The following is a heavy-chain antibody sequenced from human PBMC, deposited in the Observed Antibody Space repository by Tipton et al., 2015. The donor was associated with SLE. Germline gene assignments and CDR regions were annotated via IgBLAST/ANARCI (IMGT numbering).Heavy chain of an antibody. CDR1: GGSISSGDYY. J-gene: IGHJ5*02. Sequence: TLSLTCTVSGGSISSGDYYWSWIRQPPGKGLEWIGYIYYSGSTYYNPSLKSRVTISVDTSKKQFSLNLSSVTAADTAVYYCARDLEMYGGDTPGFDPWGQGILVTVSS. CDR3: ARDLEMYGGDTPGFDP. CDR2: IYYSGST. D-gene: IGHD2-21*02. V-gene: IGHV4-30-4*01.